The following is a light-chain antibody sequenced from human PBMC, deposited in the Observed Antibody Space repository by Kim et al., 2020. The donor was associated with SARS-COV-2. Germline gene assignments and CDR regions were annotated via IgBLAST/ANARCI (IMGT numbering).Light chain of an antibody. J-gene: IGLJ2*01. CDR3: NSRDSNDNVV. CDR2: GKN. Sequence: SSELTQDPAVSVALGQTVRITCQGDSHRSYYATWYQQKPGQAPIVVIYGKNNRPSGIPDRFSGSSSGNTASLTITGTQAGDEADYYCNSRDSNDNVVFGGGTKLTVL. CDR1: SHRSYY. V-gene: IGLV3-19*01.